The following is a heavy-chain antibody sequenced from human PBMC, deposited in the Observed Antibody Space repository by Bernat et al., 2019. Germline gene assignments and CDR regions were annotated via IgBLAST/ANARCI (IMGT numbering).Heavy chain of an antibody. Sequence: QVQLVQSGAEVKKPGASVKVSCKASGYTFTSYDINWVRQATGQVLEWMGWMNPNSGNTGYAQKFQDRVTMNRNSSIRTGYIELSSVRSEDTAVYYCARWGMTGTATGGYFEYWGQVTLVTVSS. CDR3: ARWGMTGTATGGYFEY. J-gene: IGHJ4*02. V-gene: IGHV1-8*01. CDR2: MNPNSGNT. CDR1: GYTFTSYD. D-gene: IGHD1-7*01.